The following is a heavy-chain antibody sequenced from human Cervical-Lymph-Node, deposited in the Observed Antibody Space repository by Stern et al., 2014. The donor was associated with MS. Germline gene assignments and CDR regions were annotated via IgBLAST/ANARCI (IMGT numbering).Heavy chain of an antibody. D-gene: IGHD5-12*01. V-gene: IGHV1-58*01. J-gene: IGHJ4*02. CDR2: IVVGSGNT. CDR1: GFTFTSSA. Sequence: QLVESGPEVKKPGTSVTVACKASGFTFTSSAVQWVRQARGPRLEWIGWIVVGSGNTNYAQKFQERVTITRDMSTSTAYMELSSLRSEDTAVYYCAAGDSGYDYFDYWGQGTLVTVSS. CDR3: AAGDSGYDYFDY.